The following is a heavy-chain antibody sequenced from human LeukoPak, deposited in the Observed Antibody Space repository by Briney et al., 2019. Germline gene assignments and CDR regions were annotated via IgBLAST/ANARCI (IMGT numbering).Heavy chain of an antibody. J-gene: IGHJ3*01. D-gene: IGHD3-22*01. Sequence: ASVKVSCKASGYTFTNFAIHWGRQAPGQRLEWMGWSNAGYGDTKYSQEFQGRVTITRDTSASTAYMELSSLRSDDMAVYYCARGRRYYDRSGYYNDAFDVWGQGTMVTVSS. CDR3: ARGRRYYDRSGYYNDAFDV. CDR2: SNAGYGDT. V-gene: IGHV1-3*02. CDR1: GYTFTNFA.